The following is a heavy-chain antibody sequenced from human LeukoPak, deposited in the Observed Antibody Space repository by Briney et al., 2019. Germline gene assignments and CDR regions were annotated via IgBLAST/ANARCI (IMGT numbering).Heavy chain of an antibody. CDR3: ARDTGMASRVVVPAATTHWYFDL. D-gene: IGHD2-2*01. Sequence: GASVKVSCKASGYTFTSYGISWVRQAPGQGLEWVGWISAYNGNTNYAQKFQGRVTMTEDTSTDTAYMELSRLRSDDTAVYYCARDTGMASRVVVPAATTHWYFDLWGRGTLVTVSS. CDR1: GYTFTSYG. J-gene: IGHJ2*01. V-gene: IGHV1-18*01. CDR2: ISAYNGNT.